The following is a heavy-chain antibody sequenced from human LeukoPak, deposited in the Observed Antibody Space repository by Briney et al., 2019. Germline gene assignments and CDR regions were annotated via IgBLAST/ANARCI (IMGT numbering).Heavy chain of an antibody. D-gene: IGHD3-9*01. CDR1: GYTFTSYD. CDR3: ARDKANDILTGYYGNWFDP. CDR2: MNPNSGNT. Sequence: ASVKVSCKASGYTFTSYDINWVRQATGQGLEWMGWMNPNSGNTGYAQKFQGRVTMTRDTSISTAYMELSRLRSDDTAVYYCARDKANDILTGYYGNWFDPWGQGTLVTVSS. J-gene: IGHJ5*02. V-gene: IGHV1-8*01.